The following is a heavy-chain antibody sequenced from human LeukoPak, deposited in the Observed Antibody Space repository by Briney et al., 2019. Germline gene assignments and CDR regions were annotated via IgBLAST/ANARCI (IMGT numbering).Heavy chain of an antibody. V-gene: IGHV1-2*02. CDR2: NNPDSGGT. CDR1: GYTFTGYY. Sequence: ASVKVSCKASGYTFTGYYMHWVRQAPGQGLEWMGWNNPDSGGTNYAQKFQGRVTMTRDTSISTAYMELSRLRSEDMAVYYCAREGVGVRFDYWGQGTLVTVSS. D-gene: IGHD3-10*01. CDR3: AREGVGVRFDY. J-gene: IGHJ4*02.